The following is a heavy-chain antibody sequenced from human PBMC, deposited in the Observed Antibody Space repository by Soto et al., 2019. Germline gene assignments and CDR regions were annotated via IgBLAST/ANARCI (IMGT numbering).Heavy chain of an antibody. Sequence: SETLSLTCAVSGYSINSGYYWGWIRQPPGKGLEWIGSVYHSGTTYYNPSLKSRVTISLDTSKNQFSLRLSSVTAADTAVYYCSSSLYSSSWYAGYWGQGTLVTVSS. CDR3: SSSLYSSSWYAGY. CDR1: GYSINSGYY. CDR2: VYHSGTT. J-gene: IGHJ4*02. V-gene: IGHV4-38-2*01. D-gene: IGHD6-13*01.